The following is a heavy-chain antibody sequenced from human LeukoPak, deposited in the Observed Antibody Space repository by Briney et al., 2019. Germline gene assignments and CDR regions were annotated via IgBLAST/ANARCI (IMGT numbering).Heavy chain of an antibody. V-gene: IGHV3-43D*03. D-gene: IGHD6-13*01. Sequence: GGSLRLSCAASGCTFDDYAMHWVRQAPGKGLEWVSLISWDGGSTYYADSVKGRFTISRDNSKNSLYLQMNSLRAEDTALYYCAKDSSSWYDYYYYYYMDVWGKGTTVTVSS. J-gene: IGHJ6*03. CDR1: GCTFDDYA. CDR2: ISWDGGST. CDR3: AKDSSSWYDYYYYYYMDV.